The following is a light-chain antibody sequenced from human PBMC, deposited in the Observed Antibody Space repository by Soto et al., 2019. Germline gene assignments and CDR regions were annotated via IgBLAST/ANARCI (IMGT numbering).Light chain of an antibody. CDR2: DVS. CDR3: SSCTSSSTLV. Sequence: QSVLTQPASVSGSPGQSITISCTGTSSDVGAYNSVAWYQHNPGKAPKLMIYDVSNRPSGVSSRFSGSKSANTASLSISGLQADDEADYYCSSCTSSSTLVFGTGTKLTVL. J-gene: IGLJ1*01. V-gene: IGLV2-14*01. CDR1: SSDVGAYNS.